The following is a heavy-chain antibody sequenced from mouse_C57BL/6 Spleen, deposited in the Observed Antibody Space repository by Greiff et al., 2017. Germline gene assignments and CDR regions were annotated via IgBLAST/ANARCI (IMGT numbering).Heavy chain of an antibody. CDR3: ARWKNTGNVDY. V-gene: IGHV1-81*01. CDR2: IYPRSGNT. J-gene: IGHJ2*01. CDR1: GYTFTSYG. Sequence: VQLQQSGAELARPGASVKLSCKASGYTFTSYGISWVKQRTGQGLEWIGEIYPRSGNTYYNEKFKGKATLTADKSSSTAYMELRSLTSEDSAVXFCARWKNTGNVDYWGQGTTLTVSS. D-gene: IGHD4-1*01.